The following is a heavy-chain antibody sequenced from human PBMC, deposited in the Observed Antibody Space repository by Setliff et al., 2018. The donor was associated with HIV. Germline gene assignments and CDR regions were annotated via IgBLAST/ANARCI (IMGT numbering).Heavy chain of an antibody. V-gene: IGHV1-18*01. D-gene: IGHD6-13*01. CDR2: ISTYSDET. CDR1: GYTFTTYG. Sequence: ASVKVSCKPSGYTFTTYGLSWVRQAPGQGLEWMGWISTYSDETSYSQNLQGRLTMTTDTSTGTAYMELRSLRSDDTAVYYCAIPSIAAAGMRAFDIWGQGTMVTVSS. J-gene: IGHJ3*02. CDR3: AIPSIAAAGMRAFDI.